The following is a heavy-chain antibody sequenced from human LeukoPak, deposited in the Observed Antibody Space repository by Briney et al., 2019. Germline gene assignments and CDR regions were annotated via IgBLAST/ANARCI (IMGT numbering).Heavy chain of an antibody. D-gene: IGHD3-10*01. J-gene: IGHJ4*02. V-gene: IGHV4-39*01. CDR3: ARSGANYYGSGVVDY. CDR2: IYYSGST. CDR1: GGSISSSSYY. Sequence: SETLSLTYTVSGGSISSSSYYWGWIRQPPGKGLEWIGSIYYSGSTYYNPSLKSRVTISVDTSKNQFSLKLSSVTAADTAVCYCARSGANYYGSGVVDYWGQGTLVTVSS.